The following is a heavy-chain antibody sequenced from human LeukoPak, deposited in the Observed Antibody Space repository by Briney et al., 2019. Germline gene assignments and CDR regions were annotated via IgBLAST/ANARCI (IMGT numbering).Heavy chain of an antibody. D-gene: IGHD3-10*01. CDR2: ISGTGGGI. Sequence: SGGSLRLSCAASGFPFSIYAMSWVRQAPGKGLEWVSDISGTGGGIFYADSVKPLFYISRDDSIHTLYLQMSSLSAEDTAVYYCARFRGSGSHTLYSFDYWGQGSLVTVSS. V-gene: IGHV3-23*01. CDR3: ARFRGSGSHTLYSFDY. J-gene: IGHJ4*02. CDR1: GFPFSIYA.